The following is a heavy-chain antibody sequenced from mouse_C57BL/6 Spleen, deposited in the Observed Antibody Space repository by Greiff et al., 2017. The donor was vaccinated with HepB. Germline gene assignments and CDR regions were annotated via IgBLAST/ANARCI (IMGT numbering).Heavy chain of an antibody. CDR2: SRNKANDYTT. CDR1: GFTFSDFY. D-gene: IGHD2-4*01. J-gene: IGHJ4*01. CDR3: ARDFYDYDGNYAMDY. Sequence: EVKLVESGGGLVQSGRSLRLSCATSGFTFSDFYMEWVRQAPGKGLEWIAASRNKANDYTTEYSASVKGRFIVSRDTSQSILYLQMNALRAEDTAIYYGARDFYDYDGNYAMDYWGQGTTVTVSS. V-gene: IGHV7-1*01.